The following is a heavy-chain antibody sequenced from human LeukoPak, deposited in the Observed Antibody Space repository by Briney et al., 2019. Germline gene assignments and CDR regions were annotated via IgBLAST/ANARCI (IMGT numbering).Heavy chain of an antibody. J-gene: IGHJ4*02. Sequence: GGSLRLSCAASGFTFSSYAMSWVRQAPGKGLEWVSAISGSGGSTYYADSVKGRFTISRDNSKNTLYLQMNSLRAEDTAVYYCAKHGGFWSGYFYYFDYWGQGTPVTVSS. CDR2: ISGSGGST. CDR1: GFTFSSYA. D-gene: IGHD3-3*01. CDR3: AKHGGFWSGYFYYFDY. V-gene: IGHV3-23*01.